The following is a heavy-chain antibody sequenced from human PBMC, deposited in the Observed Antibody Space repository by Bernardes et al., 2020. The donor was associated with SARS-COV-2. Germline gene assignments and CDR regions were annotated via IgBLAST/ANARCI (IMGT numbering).Heavy chain of an antibody. CDR2: IYSGGST. CDR1: GFTVSDNY. V-gene: IGHV3-53*01. CDR3: ARGIQLWSPAFDY. J-gene: IGHJ4*02. Sequence: GGSLRLSCAASGFTVSDNYIHWVRQAPGKGLEWVSIIYSGGSTYYADSVKGRFTASRDSSKNTLFLQMNSLRAEDTAVYYCARGIQLWSPAFDYWGQGTLVTVSS. D-gene: IGHD5-18*01.